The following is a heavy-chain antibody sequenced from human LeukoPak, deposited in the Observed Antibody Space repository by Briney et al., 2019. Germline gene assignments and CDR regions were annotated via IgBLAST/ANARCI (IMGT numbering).Heavy chain of an antibody. CDR3: AXXXWVIXYFDS. J-gene: IGHJ4*02. CDR1: GGSISISNYY. Sequence: PSETLSLTCTVSGGSISISNYYWGWIRQPPGKGLEWIGSFYYSGSTYYNPSLKSRVTISVDTSKSQFSLKLSSVTAAATAVYYCAXXXWVIXYFDSWGQGTLVTVSS. D-gene: IGHD1-26*01. CDR2: FYYSGST. V-gene: IGHV4-39*01.